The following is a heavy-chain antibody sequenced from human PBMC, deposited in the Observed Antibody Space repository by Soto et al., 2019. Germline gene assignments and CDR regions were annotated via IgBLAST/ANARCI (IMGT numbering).Heavy chain of an antibody. J-gene: IGHJ5*02. V-gene: IGHV1-18*01. CDR2: ISLYSDGT. CDR3: ARVVPGAEAWFGP. D-gene: IGHD2-2*01. CDR1: VYTFSNYG. Sequence: VSCKTSVYTFSNYGITWVRHAPGQPLEWLGWISLYSDGTNYAQKFQGRVSMTTDTSTTTAYMELRSLRSDDTAVYYCARVVPGAEAWFGPWGQGTLVTVSS.